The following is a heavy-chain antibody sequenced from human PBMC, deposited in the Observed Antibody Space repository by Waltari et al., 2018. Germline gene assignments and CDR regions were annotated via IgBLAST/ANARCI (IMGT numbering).Heavy chain of an antibody. Sequence: QVQLQESGPGLVKPSETLSLTCTVYGGSISSYYWSWIRQPPGKGLEWIGYIDYSGSTNYNPSLKRRVTISVDTSKNQFPRKLSSVTAADTAVYYCAREIISGYETRFDPWGQGTLVTVSS. CDR1: GGSISSYY. J-gene: IGHJ5*02. V-gene: IGHV4-59*01. D-gene: IGHD5-12*01. CDR2: IDYSGST. CDR3: AREIISGYETRFDP.